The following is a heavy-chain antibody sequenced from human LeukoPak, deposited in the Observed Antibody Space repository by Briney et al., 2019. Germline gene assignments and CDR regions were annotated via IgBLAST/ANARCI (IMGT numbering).Heavy chain of an antibody. CDR1: GFTFSSYA. CDR2: ISGSGGST. D-gene: IGHD6-13*01. CDR3: AKNAAGGLAFDY. Sequence: GGSLRLSCAASGFTFSSYAMSWVRQAPGKGLEWVSVISGSGGSTYYADSVKGRFTISRDNSKNTLYLQMNSVRAEDTAIYYCAKNAAGGLAFDYWGQGTLVTVSS. V-gene: IGHV3-23*01. J-gene: IGHJ4*02.